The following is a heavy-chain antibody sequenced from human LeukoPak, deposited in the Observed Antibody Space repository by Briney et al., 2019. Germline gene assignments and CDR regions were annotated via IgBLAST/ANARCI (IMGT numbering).Heavy chain of an antibody. J-gene: IGHJ4*02. CDR3: ARDPIMITFGGVPYYFDY. D-gene: IGHD3-16*01. CDR2: INPNSGGT. CDR1: GYTFTGHY. Sequence: GASVKVSCKASGYTFTGHYMHWVRQAPGQGLEWMGWINPNSGGTNYAQKFQGRVTMTRDTSISTAYMELSRLRSDDTAVYYCARDPIMITFGGVPYYFDYWGQGTLVTVSS. V-gene: IGHV1-2*02.